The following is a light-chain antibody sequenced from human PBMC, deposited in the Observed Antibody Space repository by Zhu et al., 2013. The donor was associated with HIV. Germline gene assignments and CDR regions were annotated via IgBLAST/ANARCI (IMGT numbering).Light chain of an antibody. J-gene: IGKJ4*01. CDR3: QQANSFPLT. CDR1: QSVLYSSDNRNY. V-gene: IGKV4-1*01. CDR2: WAS. Sequence: DIVMTQSPDSLAVSLGERATINCRSSQSVLYSSDNRNYLAWYQQKPGQPPKLLIYWASTRESGVPDRFSGSGSGTDFTLTISSLQPEDFATYYCQQANSFPLTFGGGTKVEIK.